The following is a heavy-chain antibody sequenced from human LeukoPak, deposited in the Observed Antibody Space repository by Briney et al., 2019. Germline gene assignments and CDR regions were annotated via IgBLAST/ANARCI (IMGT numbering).Heavy chain of an antibody. CDR1: GFTFSSYA. CDR2: ISSNGGST. J-gene: IGHJ3*02. Sequence: GGSLRLSCAASGFTFSSYAMHWVRQAPGKGLEYVSAISSNGGSTYYANSVKGRFTISRDNSKNTLYLQMGSLRAEDMAVYYCARGGSYLDAFDIWGQGTMVTVSS. D-gene: IGHD1-26*01. V-gene: IGHV3-64*01. CDR3: ARGGSYLDAFDI.